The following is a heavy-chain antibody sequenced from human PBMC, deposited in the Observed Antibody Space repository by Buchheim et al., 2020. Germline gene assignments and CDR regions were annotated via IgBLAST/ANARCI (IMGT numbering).Heavy chain of an antibody. J-gene: IGHJ6*02. CDR2: IYYSGST. Sequence: QVQLQESGPGLVKPSETLSLTCTVSGGSISSYYWSWIRQPPGKGLEWIGYIYYSGSTNYNPSLKSRVTISVDTSKNQFSLTLSSVTAADTAVYYCARETKLWSGYPYDGMDVWGQGTT. CDR3: ARETKLWSGYPYDGMDV. V-gene: IGHV4-59*01. CDR1: GGSISSYY. D-gene: IGHD3-3*01.